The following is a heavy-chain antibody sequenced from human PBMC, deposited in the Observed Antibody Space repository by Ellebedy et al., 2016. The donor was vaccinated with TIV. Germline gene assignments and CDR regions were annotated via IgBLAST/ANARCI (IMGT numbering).Heavy chain of an antibody. D-gene: IGHD3-10*01. Sequence: GESLKISXKGSGYSFTSYWIGWVRQMPGKGLEWMGIFYPGDSDTRYSPSFQGQVTISADKSISTAYLQWSSLKASDTAMYYCARLPTYYYGSGSARGQNYYYYGMDVWGQGTTVTVSS. V-gene: IGHV5-51*01. J-gene: IGHJ6*02. CDR1: GYSFTSYW. CDR3: ARLPTYYYGSGSARGQNYYYYGMDV. CDR2: FYPGDSDT.